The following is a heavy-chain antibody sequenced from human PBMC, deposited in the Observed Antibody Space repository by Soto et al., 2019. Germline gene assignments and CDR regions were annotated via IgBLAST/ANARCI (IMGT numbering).Heavy chain of an antibody. D-gene: IGHD2-15*01. V-gene: IGHV1-18*01. CDR3: ARGCSGGSCYLPARSTPEYYYYMDV. J-gene: IGHJ6*03. CDR2: ISAYNGNT. Sequence: ASVKVSCKASGYTFTSYGISWVRQAPGQGLEWMGWISAYNGNTNYAQKLQGRVTMTTDTSTSTAYMELSSLRSEDTAVYYCARGCSGGSCYLPARSTPEYYYYMDVWGKGTTVTVSS. CDR1: GYTFTSYG.